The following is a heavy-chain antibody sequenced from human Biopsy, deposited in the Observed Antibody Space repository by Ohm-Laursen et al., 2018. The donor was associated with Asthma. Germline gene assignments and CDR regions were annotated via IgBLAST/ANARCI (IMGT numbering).Heavy chain of an antibody. CDR3: ARAVDYSHYYGIDV. CDR1: GYTFNSAG. V-gene: IGHV1-18*01. CDR2: ISVYNGNT. Sequence: GASVKVSCKTSGYTFNSAGITWVRQAPGQGLEWMGWISVYNGNTKVAQKLQDRVTMITDTSTSTAYMELRSLRSDDTAAYFCARAVDYSHYYGIDVWGQGTTVTVS. J-gene: IGHJ6*02. D-gene: IGHD3-10*01.